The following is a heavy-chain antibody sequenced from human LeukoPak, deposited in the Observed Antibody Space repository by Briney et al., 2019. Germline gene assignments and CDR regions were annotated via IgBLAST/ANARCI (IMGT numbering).Heavy chain of an antibody. CDR2: IYPSGNT. V-gene: IGHV4-61*02. D-gene: IGHD3-10*01. Sequence: SQTLSLTCTVSGDSFKSSLHYWSWIRQPAGQGLEWIGRIYPSGNTNYNPSLKSRATISLDTSKNQFSLNLKSVTAADTAMYYCARDGVVTMELDFWGQGTLVTVSS. CDR3: ARDGVVTMELDF. J-gene: IGHJ4*02. CDR1: GDSFKSSLHY.